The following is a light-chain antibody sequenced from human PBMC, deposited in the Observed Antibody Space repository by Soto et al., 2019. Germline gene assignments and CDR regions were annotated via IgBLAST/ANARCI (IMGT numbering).Light chain of an antibody. CDR2: SAS. J-gene: IGKJ5*01. Sequence: DIQMTQSPSSVSASVGDRVTITCRASQGIDSWLAWYQQTPGKAPKLLIHSASRLQSGVPSRFSGSGSGTEFTLTISNLQPEDFTTYYCQQANSFPITFGQGTRLEIK. V-gene: IGKV1-12*01. CDR1: QGIDSW. CDR3: QQANSFPIT.